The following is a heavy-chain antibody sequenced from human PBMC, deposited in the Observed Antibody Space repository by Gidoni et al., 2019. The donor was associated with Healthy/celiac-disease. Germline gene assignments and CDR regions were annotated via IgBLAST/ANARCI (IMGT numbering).Heavy chain of an antibody. D-gene: IGHD6-13*01. Sequence: QLHLQESGPGLVKPSETLSLTCTVSGCSISTSRYYWGWIRQPPGKGLEWIGSIYYSGSTYYNPSLKSRVTISVDTSKNQFSLKLSSVTAADTAVYYCARGAIAAAGTDAFDIWGQGTMVTVSS. CDR1: GCSISTSRYY. V-gene: IGHV4-39*01. CDR3: ARGAIAAAGTDAFDI. CDR2: IYYSGST. J-gene: IGHJ3*02.